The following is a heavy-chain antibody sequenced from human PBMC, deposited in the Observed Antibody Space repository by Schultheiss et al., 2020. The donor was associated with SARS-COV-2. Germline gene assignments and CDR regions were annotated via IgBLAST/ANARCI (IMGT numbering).Heavy chain of an antibody. D-gene: IGHD3-10*01. CDR2: IKQDGSEK. CDR1: GFTFSSYW. V-gene: IGHV3-7*01. Sequence: GGSLRLSCAASGFTFSSYWMSWVRQAPGKGLEWVANIKQDGSEKYYVDSVKGRFTISRDNSKNTLYLQMNSLRAEDTAVYYCARDRITMVRPYYYYGMDVWGQGTAVTVSS. J-gene: IGHJ6*02. CDR3: ARDRITMVRPYYYYGMDV.